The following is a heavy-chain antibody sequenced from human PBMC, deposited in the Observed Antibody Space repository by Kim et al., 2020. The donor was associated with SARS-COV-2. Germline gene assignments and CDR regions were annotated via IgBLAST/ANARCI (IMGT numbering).Heavy chain of an antibody. CDR1: GYSFTSYW. V-gene: IGHV5-51*01. CDR2: IYPGDSDT. CDR3: ARHTMIGPSYYYYYGMDV. Sequence: GESLKISCKGSGYSFTSYWIGWVRQMPGKGLEWMGIIYPGDSDTRYSPSFQGQVTISADKSISTAYLQWSSLKASDTAMYYCARHTMIGPSYYYYYGMDVWGQGTTVTVSS. D-gene: IGHD3-22*01. J-gene: IGHJ6*02.